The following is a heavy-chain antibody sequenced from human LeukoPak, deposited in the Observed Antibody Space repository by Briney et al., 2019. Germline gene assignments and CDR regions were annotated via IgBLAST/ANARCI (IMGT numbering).Heavy chain of an antibody. Sequence: GGSLRLSCAASGFTVSSNYMSWVRQAPGKGLEWVSVIYSGGSTYYADSVKGRFTISRDNSKNTLYLQMNSLRAEDTAVYYCARDRATENGSGSYLLGYWGQGTLVTVSS. CDR3: ARDRATENGSGSYLLGY. D-gene: IGHD3-10*01. CDR2: IYSGGST. CDR1: GFTVSSNY. J-gene: IGHJ4*02. V-gene: IGHV3-66*01.